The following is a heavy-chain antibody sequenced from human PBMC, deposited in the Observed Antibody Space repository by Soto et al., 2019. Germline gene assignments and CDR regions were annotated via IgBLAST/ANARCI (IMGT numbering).Heavy chain of an antibody. CDR2: IYYSGST. Sequence: SETLSLTCTVSGGSISSYYWSWIRQPPGKGLEWIGYIYYSGSTNYNPSLKSRVTISVDTSKNQFSLKLSSVTAADTAVYYCARLLYGSGSYYSHLHSTRYNWFDPWGQGTLVTVS. CDR1: GGSISSYY. V-gene: IGHV4-59*01. D-gene: IGHD3-10*01. J-gene: IGHJ5*02. CDR3: ARLLYGSGSYYSHLHSTRYNWFDP.